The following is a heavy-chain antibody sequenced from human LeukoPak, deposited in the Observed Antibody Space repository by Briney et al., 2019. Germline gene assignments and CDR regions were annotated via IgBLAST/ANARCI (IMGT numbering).Heavy chain of an antibody. V-gene: IGHV3-7*01. CDR3: ARDLDYYDSSGYF. CDR2: IKDDGREK. D-gene: IGHD3-22*01. J-gene: IGHJ4*02. CDR1: GFIFSNYW. Sequence: GGSLRLSCAASGFIFSNYWMTWVRQAPGKGLEWVANIKDDGREKHYVDSVQGRFTISRDNAKNSVYLQMNSLRVEDTAVYYCARDLDYYDSSGYFWGQGTLVTVSS.